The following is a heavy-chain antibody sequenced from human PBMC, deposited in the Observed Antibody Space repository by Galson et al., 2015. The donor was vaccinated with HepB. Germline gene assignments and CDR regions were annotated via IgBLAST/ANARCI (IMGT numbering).Heavy chain of an antibody. J-gene: IGHJ4*02. CDR2: IYSGGST. D-gene: IGHD6-13*01. CDR3: ARAFSGIAAAGPNYFDY. Sequence: SLRLSCAASGFTVSSNYMSWVRQAPGKGLEWVSVIYSGGSTYYADSVKGRFTISRHNSKNTLYLQMNSLRAEDTAVYYCARAFSGIAAAGPNYFDYWGQGTLVTVSS. CDR1: GFTVSSNY. V-gene: IGHV3-53*04.